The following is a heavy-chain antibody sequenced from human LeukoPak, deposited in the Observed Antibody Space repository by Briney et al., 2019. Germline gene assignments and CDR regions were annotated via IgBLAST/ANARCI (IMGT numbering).Heavy chain of an antibody. Sequence: GGSLRLSCAASGFTFSSYAMSWVRQAPGKGLEWVSSISGSGGSTYYANSVKGRFTISRDNSKNTLYLQMNSLRAEDTAVYYCAKRNYDFWSGYYRRAENHFDYWGQGALVTVSS. CDR2: ISGSGGST. CDR3: AKRNYDFWSGYYRRAENHFDY. D-gene: IGHD3-3*01. CDR1: GFTFSSYA. J-gene: IGHJ4*02. V-gene: IGHV3-23*01.